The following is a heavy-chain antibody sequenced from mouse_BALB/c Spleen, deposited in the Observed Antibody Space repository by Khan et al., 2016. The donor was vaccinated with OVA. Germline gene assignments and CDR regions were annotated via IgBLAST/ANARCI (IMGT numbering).Heavy chain of an antibody. Sequence: EVQLQESGPSLVKPSQSLSLTCTVTGYSITSNYAWSWIRQFPGSKLEWTGYIRYSGATNYNPSLKSRISVTRDTSANQFFLQLNSVTTEDTATYFCARQNYYGYALDYWGQGTSVPVSS. V-gene: IGHV3-2*02. CDR1: GYSITSNYA. CDR2: IRYSGAT. J-gene: IGHJ4*01. CDR3: ARQNYYGYALDY. D-gene: IGHD1-1*01.